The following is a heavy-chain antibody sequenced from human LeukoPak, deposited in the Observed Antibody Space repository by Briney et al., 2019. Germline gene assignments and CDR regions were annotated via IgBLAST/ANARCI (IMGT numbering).Heavy chain of an antibody. V-gene: IGHV3-7*01. D-gene: IGHD3-10*01. CDR2: IKQDGSEK. CDR3: AREVVVRGVIIRSYYFDY. J-gene: IGHJ4*02. Sequence: GGSLRLSCAASRFTFSNYWMNWVRQAPGKGLEWVANIKQDGSEKYYVDSVKGRFTISRDNAKNSLYLQMNSLRAEDTAVYYCAREVVVRGVIIRSYYFDYWGQGTLVTVSS. CDR1: RFTFSNYW.